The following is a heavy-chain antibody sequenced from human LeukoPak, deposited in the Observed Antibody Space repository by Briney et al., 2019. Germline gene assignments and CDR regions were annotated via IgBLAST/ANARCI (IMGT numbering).Heavy chain of an antibody. CDR1: GFTFSSYG. Sequence: GGSLRLSCAASGFTFSSYGMHWVRQAPGKGLEWVAVIWYGGSNKYYADSVKGRFTISRDNSKNTLYLQMNSLRAEDTAVYYCARGSGSFSGGFDYWGQGTLVTVSS. CDR3: ARGSGSFSGGFDY. CDR2: IWYGGSNK. V-gene: IGHV3-33*01. J-gene: IGHJ4*02. D-gene: IGHD1-26*01.